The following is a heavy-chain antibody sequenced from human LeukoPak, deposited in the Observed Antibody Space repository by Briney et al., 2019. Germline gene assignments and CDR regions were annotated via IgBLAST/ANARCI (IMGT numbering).Heavy chain of an antibody. CDR3: ARQRTAMALFDY. Sequence: SETLSLTCAVYGGSFSGYYWSWIRQPPGKGLEWIGEINHSGSTNYNPSLKSRVTISVDTSKNQFSLKLSSVTAADTAVYYCARQRTAMALFDYWGQGTLVTVSS. CDR1: GGSFSGYY. CDR2: INHSGST. J-gene: IGHJ4*02. V-gene: IGHV4-34*01. D-gene: IGHD5-18*01.